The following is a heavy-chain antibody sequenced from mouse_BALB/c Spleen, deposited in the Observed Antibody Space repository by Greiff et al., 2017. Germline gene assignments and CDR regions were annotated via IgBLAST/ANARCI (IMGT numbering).Heavy chain of an antibody. CDR3: TGITSYYFDY. D-gene: IGHD2-4*01. Sequence: VQLQQSGTVLARPGASVKMSCKASGYSFTSYWMHWVKQRPGQGLEWIGAIYPGNSDTSYNQKFKGKAKLTAVTSASTAYMELSSLTNEDSAVYYCTGITSYYFDYWGQGTTLTVSS. V-gene: IGHV1-5*01. CDR2: IYPGNSDT. J-gene: IGHJ2*01. CDR1: GYSFTSYW.